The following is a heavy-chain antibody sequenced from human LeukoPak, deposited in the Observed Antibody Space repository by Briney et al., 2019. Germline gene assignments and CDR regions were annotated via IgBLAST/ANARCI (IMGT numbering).Heavy chain of an antibody. CDR2: ISAYNGNT. J-gene: IGHJ3*02. D-gene: IGHD6-6*01. Sequence: ASVKVSCKAVGYTFTSFGISWVRQAPGQGLEWMGWISAYNGNTNYAQKLQGRATMTTDTSTSTAYMELRSLRSDDTAVYYCARDRSIAAPLAAFDIWGQGTMVTVSS. CDR3: ARDRSIAAPLAAFDI. CDR1: GYTFTSFG. V-gene: IGHV1-18*01.